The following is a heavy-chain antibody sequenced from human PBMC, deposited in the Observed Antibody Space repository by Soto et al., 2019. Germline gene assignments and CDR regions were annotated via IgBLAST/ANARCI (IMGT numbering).Heavy chain of an antibody. Sequence: GASVKVSCKASGGTFSSYAISWVRQAPGQGLEWMGGIIPIFGTANYAQKFQGRVTITADESTSTAYMELSSLRSEDTAVYYCARDMRSGYYLTYNWFDPWGQGTLVTVSS. V-gene: IGHV1-69*13. CDR2: IIPIFGTA. CDR1: GGTFSSYA. J-gene: IGHJ5*02. CDR3: ARDMRSGYYLTYNWFDP. D-gene: IGHD3-3*01.